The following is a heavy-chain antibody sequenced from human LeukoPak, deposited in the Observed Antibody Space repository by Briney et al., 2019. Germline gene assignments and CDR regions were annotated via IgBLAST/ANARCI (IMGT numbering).Heavy chain of an antibody. J-gene: IGHJ6*03. Sequence: GSSVKVSCKASGGTFSSYAISWVRQAPGQGLEWMGGIIPIFGTANYAQKFQGRFTITADESTSTAYMELSSLRSEDTAVYYCARDGDYDFWSGYPYYYYYYMDVWGKGTTVTVSS. CDR2: IIPIFGTA. D-gene: IGHD3-3*01. V-gene: IGHV1-69*01. CDR1: GGTFSSYA. CDR3: ARDGDYDFWSGYPYYYYYYMDV.